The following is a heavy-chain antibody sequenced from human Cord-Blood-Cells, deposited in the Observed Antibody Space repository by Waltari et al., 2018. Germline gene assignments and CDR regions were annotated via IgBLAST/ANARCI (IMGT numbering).Heavy chain of an antibody. D-gene: IGHD3-16*01. CDR1: GYTFTGYY. CDR2: INPNRGGT. V-gene: IGHV1-2*02. Sequence: QVQLVQSGAEVKKPGASVKVSCKASGYTFTGYYMHWVRQAPGQGLEWMGWINPNRGGTNYAQKFQGRVTMTRDTSISTAYMELSRRRSDDTAVYYCAREPGGKGGDYWGQGTLVTVSS. CDR3: AREPGGKGGDY. J-gene: IGHJ4*02.